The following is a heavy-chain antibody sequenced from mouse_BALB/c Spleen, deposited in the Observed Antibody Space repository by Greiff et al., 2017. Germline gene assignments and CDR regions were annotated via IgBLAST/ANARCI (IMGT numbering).Heavy chain of an antibody. D-gene: IGHD2-1*01. CDR3: TRHGNFGY. CDR1: GYTFTDYE. V-gene: IGHV1-15*01. CDR2: IDPETGGT. Sequence: VQLQQSGAELVRPGASVTLSCKASGYTFTDYEMHWVKQTPVHGLEWIGAIDPETGGTAYNQKFKGKATLTADKSSSTAYMELRSLTSEDSAVYYCTRHGNFGYWGQGTTLTVSS. J-gene: IGHJ2*01.